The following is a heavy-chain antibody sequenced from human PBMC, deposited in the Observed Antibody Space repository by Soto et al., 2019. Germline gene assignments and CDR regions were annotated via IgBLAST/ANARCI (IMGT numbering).Heavy chain of an antibody. D-gene: IGHD3-3*01. J-gene: IGHJ5*02. Sequence: LRLSCAASGFTFSSYSMNWVRQTPGKGLEWVSSISGSSSNMYYADSVKGRFTISRDNAKNSLYLQMNSLRAEDTAVYYCAKDPNDDFWSGYCGPGWFYPWGRRSLGTVSS. V-gene: IGHV3-21*01. CDR2: ISGSSSNM. CDR3: AKDPNDDFWSGYCGPGWFYP. CDR1: GFTFSSYS.